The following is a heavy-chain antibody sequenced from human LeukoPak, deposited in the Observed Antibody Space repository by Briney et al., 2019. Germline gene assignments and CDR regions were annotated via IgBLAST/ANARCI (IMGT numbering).Heavy chain of an antibody. J-gene: IGHJ4*01. D-gene: IGHD3-10*01. CDR3: ASGESRNYYYFDY. CDR2: TYYSGST. Sequence: SETLSLTCAVSADSINTYYWSWIRQPPGKGLEWIGYTYYSGSTNYNPSLKSRVTISVDTSKNQFSLKLTFVTAADTAVYFCASGESRNYYYFDYWGHGILVTVSS. CDR1: ADSINTYY. V-gene: IGHV4-59*01.